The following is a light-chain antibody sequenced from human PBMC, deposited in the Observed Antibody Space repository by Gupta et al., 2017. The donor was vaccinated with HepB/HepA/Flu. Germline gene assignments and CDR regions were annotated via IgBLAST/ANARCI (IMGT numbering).Light chain of an antibody. Sequence: VMTTSPASLAVSLGERATFTCKSSQSVLSSSNNKNYLAWYQQKPGQPPKLLIYWASTRESGVPNRFSDSGSGTDFTLIITSLQAEDVAVYSCQQYNSPLSFGPGTKVDIK. CDR2: WAS. CDR3: QQYNSPLS. J-gene: IGKJ3*01. CDR1: QSVLSSSNNKNY. V-gene: IGKV4-1*01.